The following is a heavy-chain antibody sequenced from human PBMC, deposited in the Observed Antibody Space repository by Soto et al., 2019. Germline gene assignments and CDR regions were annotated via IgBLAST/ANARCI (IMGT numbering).Heavy chain of an antibody. J-gene: IGHJ6*02. D-gene: IGHD3-3*01. CDR3: ATERSGYYTNNYYYYGMDV. CDR1: GYTFTSYG. V-gene: IGHV1-18*01. Sequence: GASVKVSCKASGYTFTSYGISWVRQAPGQGLEWMGWISAYNGNTNYAQKLQGRVTMTKDTSTGTAYMELRSLRSEDTAVYYCATERSGYYTNNYYYYGMDVWGQGTTVTVSS. CDR2: ISAYNGNT.